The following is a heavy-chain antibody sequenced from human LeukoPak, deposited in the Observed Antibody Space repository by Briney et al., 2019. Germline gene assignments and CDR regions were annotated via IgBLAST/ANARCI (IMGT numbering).Heavy chain of an antibody. CDR3: ARDRVGWFDP. J-gene: IGHJ5*02. CDR1: GGSISSYY. D-gene: IGHD5/OR15-5a*01. V-gene: IGHV4-59*01. CDR2: IYYSGST. Sequence: SETLSLTCTVSGGSISSYYWSWIRQPPGKGLEWIGYIYYSGSTNYNPSLRSRVTISVDTSKNQFSLKLSSVTAADTAVYYCARDRVGWFDPWGQGTLVTVSS.